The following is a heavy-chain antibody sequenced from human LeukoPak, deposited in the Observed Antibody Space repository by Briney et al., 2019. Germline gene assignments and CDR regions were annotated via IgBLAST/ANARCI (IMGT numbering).Heavy chain of an antibody. CDR1: GFTFSDYY. CDR2: ISKSGSDT. D-gene: IGHD1-1*01. J-gene: IGHJ4*02. Sequence: PGGSLRLSCAAFGFTFSDYYMSWIRQAPGKGLEWVSYISKSGSDTNFADSVKGRFTISRDNAKNSLYLQMNSLRGVDTAVYYCARVGATGTADYWGQGTLVTVS. V-gene: IGHV3-11*06. CDR3: ARVGATGTADY.